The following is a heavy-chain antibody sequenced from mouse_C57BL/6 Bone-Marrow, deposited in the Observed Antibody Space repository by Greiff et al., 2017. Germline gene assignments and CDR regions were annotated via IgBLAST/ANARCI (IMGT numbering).Heavy chain of an antibody. D-gene: IGHD1-1*01. CDR3: AKNWGYGSSYGYAMDY. CDR2: IWRGGST. CDR1: GFSLTSYG. J-gene: IGHJ4*01. Sequence: VNVVESGPGLVQPSQSLSITCTVSGFSLTSYGVHWVRQSPGKGLEWLGVIWRGGSTDYNAAFMSRLSITKDNSKSQVFFKMNSLQADDTAIYYCAKNWGYGSSYGYAMDYWGQGTSVTVSS. V-gene: IGHV2-5*01.